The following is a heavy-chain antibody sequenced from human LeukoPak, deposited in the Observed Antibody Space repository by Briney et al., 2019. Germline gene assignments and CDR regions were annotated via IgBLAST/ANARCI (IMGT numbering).Heavy chain of an antibody. J-gene: IGHJ6*02. CDR3: ARDRYSSLEAYGTDV. V-gene: IGHV3-33*01. CDR1: GFTFSSYG. Sequence: PGGSLRLSCAASGFTFSSYGMLWVRQAPGKGLEWVAVIWYDGSNKYYADSVKGRFTISRDNSKNTLYLQMNSLRAEDTAVYYCARDRYSSLEAYGTDVWGQGTTVTVSS. CDR2: IWYDGSNK. D-gene: IGHD6-13*01.